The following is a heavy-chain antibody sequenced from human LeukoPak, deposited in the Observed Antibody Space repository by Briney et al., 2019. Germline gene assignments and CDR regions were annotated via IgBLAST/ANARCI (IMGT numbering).Heavy chain of an antibody. J-gene: IGHJ4*02. CDR1: GYSFTSYW. Sequence: GESLKISCKGSGYSFTSYWIGWVRQMPGKGLEWMGIIYPGDSDTRYSPSFQGQVTISVDKSISTAYLQWSSLKASVTAMYYCARRPAYCGGDCYFDYWGQGTLVTVSS. V-gene: IGHV5-51*01. D-gene: IGHD2-21*01. CDR3: ARRPAYCGGDCYFDY. CDR2: IYPGDSDT.